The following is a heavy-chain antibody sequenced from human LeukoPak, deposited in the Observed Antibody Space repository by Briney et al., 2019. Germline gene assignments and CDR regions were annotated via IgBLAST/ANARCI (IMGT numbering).Heavy chain of an antibody. V-gene: IGHV1-46*01. CDR3: ARDISARDEAWWFDP. CDR2: INPSGSST. J-gene: IGHJ5*02. Sequence: ASVKVSCKASGYTFTNNYMHWVRQAPGQGLEWMGLINPSGSSTIYAERFQGRIVMTRDLSTSTDYLELRSLRSEDTAVYYCARDISARDEAWWFDPWGQGTLVTVSS. D-gene: IGHD5-24*01. CDR1: GYTFTNNY.